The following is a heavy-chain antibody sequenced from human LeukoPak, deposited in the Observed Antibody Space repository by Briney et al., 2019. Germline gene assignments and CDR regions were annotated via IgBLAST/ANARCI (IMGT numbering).Heavy chain of an antibody. CDR1: GGSISSYH. CDR3: ARINGYNLNY. J-gene: IGHJ4*02. D-gene: IGHD5-24*01. V-gene: IGHV4-59*01. Sequence: SETLSLPCTVSGGSISSYHWSWIRQPPGKGLEGIGYSYYSGSANYNPSLKSRVTISLHTSKNQHSLKLNSVTPADTPAYYFARINGYNLNYWGQGTLVTVSS. CDR2: SYYSGSA.